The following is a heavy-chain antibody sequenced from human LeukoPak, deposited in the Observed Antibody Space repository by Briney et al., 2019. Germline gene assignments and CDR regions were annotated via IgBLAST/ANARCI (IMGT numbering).Heavy chain of an antibody. CDR1: GFTFSSYA. CDR3: AKRTRTPTTAADNYYYYDMDV. V-gene: IGHV3-23*01. Sequence: GGSLRLSCAASGFTFSSYAMNWVRQAPGKGLEWVSTISGSGGTTYYADSVKGRFTISRDNSKNTLFLQMHSLRAEDTAVYYCAKRTRTPTTAADNYYYYDMDVWGQGTTVTVSS. D-gene: IGHD6-13*01. J-gene: IGHJ6*02. CDR2: ISGSGGTT.